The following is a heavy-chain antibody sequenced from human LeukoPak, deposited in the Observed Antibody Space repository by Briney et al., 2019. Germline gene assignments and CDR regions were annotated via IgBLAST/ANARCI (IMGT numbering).Heavy chain of an antibody. CDR3: AKDASGWYGTDY. CDR2: ISYDGSNK. CDR1: GFTFSSCG. J-gene: IGHJ4*02. V-gene: IGHV3-30*18. Sequence: GGSLRLSCAASGFTFSSCGMHWVRQAPGKGLEWVAVISYDGSNKYYADSVKGRFTISRDNSKNTLYLQMNSLRAEDTAVYYCAKDASGWYGTDYWGQGTLVTVSS. D-gene: IGHD6-19*01.